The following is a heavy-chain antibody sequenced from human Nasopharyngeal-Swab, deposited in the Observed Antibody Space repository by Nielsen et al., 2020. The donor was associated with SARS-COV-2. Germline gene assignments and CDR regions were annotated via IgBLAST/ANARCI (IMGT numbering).Heavy chain of an antibody. J-gene: IGHJ4*02. CDR1: GGSISSYY. Sequence: SETLSLTCTVSGGSISSYYWSWIRRPAGKGLEWIGRIYTSGSTNYNPSLKSRVTMSVDTSKNQFSLKLSSVTAADTAVYYCARETYYYDSRPLDYWGQGTLVTVSS. CDR3: ARETYYYDSRPLDY. V-gene: IGHV4-4*07. D-gene: IGHD3-22*01. CDR2: IYTSGST.